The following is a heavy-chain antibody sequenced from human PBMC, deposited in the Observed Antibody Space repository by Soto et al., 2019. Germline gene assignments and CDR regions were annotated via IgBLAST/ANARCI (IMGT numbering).Heavy chain of an antibody. CDR3: VRRYSGSSLPDY. J-gene: IGHJ4*02. Sequence: GESLTISCKGPGYSFTSYWLTCVSKMHGKGLEWMGRIAPSTSYTNCSPSFQGHVTIPRDTSISTAYLQWNSLKPSDTATYYCVRRYSGSSLPDYWGQGTLVTVSS. CDR2: IAPSTSYT. CDR1: GYSFTSYW. D-gene: IGHD6-6*01. V-gene: IGHV5-10-1*01.